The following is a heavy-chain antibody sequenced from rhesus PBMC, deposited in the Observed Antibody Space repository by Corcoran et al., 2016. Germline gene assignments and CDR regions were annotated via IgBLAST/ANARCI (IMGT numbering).Heavy chain of an antibody. CDR2: MDGSGSTT. V-gene: IGHV4S11*01. CDR1: GGSISGNY. Sequence: QVQLQESGPGLVKPSETLSLTCTVSGGSISGNYWNWIRQPPGKGLEWIGNMDGSGSTTNYNPSLNSRVTLSVDTSKNQLSRKLSSVTAADTAVYYGARHISSWSLYWGQGVLVTVSS. CDR3: ARHISSWSLY. D-gene: IGHD6-13*01. J-gene: IGHJ4*01.